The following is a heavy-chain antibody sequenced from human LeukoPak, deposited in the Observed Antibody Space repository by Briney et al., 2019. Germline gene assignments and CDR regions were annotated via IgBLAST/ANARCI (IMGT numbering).Heavy chain of an antibody. V-gene: IGHV1-18*01. CDR3: ARDLYGDNDAFDI. Sequence: ASVKVSCKASGYTFTSYGISWVRQAPGQGLEWMGWISAYNGNTNYAQKLQGRVPMTTDTSATTAYMELRSLRSDDTAVYFCARDLYGDNDAFDIWGQGTMVAVSS. J-gene: IGHJ3*02. CDR1: GYTFTSYG. D-gene: IGHD4-17*01. CDR2: ISAYNGNT.